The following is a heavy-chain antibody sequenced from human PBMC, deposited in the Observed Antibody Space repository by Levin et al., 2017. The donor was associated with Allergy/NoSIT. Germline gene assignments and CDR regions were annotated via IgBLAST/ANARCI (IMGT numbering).Heavy chain of an antibody. CDR3: AKGTDDYGDHNWFDP. V-gene: IGHV3-23*01. J-gene: IGHJ5*02. D-gene: IGHD4-17*01. CDR2: ISGSGGST. CDR1: GFTFSSYA. Sequence: GGSLRLSCAASGFTFSSYAMSWVRQAPGKGLEWVSAISGSGGSTYYADSVKGRFTISRDNSKNTLYLQMNSLRAEDTAVYYCAKGTDDYGDHNWFDPWGQGTLVTVSS.